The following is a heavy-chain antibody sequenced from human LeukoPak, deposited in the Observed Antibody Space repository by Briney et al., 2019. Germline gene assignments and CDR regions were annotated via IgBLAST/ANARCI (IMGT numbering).Heavy chain of an antibody. CDR3: AKGRSENYYVYFDY. Sequence: GGSLRLSCAPSGLTFSSYWMSWVRQAPGKGREWVSDISGSGGSTYYADSVKGRFTISRDNSKNTLYLQMNSLRDEDTAVYYCAKGRSENYYVYFDYWGQGTLVTVSS. D-gene: IGHD1-26*01. V-gene: IGHV3-23*01. CDR1: GLTFSSYW. CDR2: ISGSGGST. J-gene: IGHJ4*02.